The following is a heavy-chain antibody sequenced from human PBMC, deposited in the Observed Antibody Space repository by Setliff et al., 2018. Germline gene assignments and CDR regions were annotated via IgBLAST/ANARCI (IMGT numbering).Heavy chain of an antibody. J-gene: IGHJ6*03. V-gene: IGHV1-46*01. CDR1: GYTFTSYY. CDR3: AIGPMMDYMDV. Sequence: ASVKVSCKASGYTFTSYYMHWVRQAPGQGLEWMGIINPSGGSTSYAQKFQGRITMTSDTSTSTVNMEVSSLRSEDTAVYYCAIGPMMDYMDVWGKGTTVTVSS. D-gene: IGHD3-16*01. CDR2: INPSGGST.